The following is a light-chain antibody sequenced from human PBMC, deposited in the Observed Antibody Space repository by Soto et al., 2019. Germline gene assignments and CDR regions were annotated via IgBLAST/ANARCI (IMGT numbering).Light chain of an antibody. V-gene: IGKV3-15*01. CDR1: QRVGIN. CDR3: QQYDGWPRT. Sequence: IEMTQSPSTVSASPGETATLSCRASQRVGINLAWYQQKPGQAPRLLIYRASTRASGIPDRFSGSGSGTEFTLTISSLQSEDFAFFYCQQYDGWPRTFGQGTKV. CDR2: RAS. J-gene: IGKJ1*01.